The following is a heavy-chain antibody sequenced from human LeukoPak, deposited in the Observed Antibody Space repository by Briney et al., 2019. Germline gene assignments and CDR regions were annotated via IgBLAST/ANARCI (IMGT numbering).Heavy chain of an antibody. J-gene: IGHJ4*02. Sequence: GGSLRLSCAASGFTFDDYAMHWVRQAPGKGLEWVSGISWNSGSIGYADSVKGRFTISRDNAKNSLYLQMNSLRAEDTALYYCATSSGWYVSAFDYWGQGTLVTVSS. CDR3: ATSSGWYVSAFDY. V-gene: IGHV3-9*01. CDR1: GFTFDDYA. CDR2: ISWNSGSI. D-gene: IGHD6-19*01.